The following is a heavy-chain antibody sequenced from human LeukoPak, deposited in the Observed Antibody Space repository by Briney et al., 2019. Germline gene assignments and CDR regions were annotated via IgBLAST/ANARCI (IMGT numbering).Heavy chain of an antibody. Sequence: SGTLSLTCAVSGGSISSSNWWSWVRQPPGKGLEWIGEIYHSGSTNYNPSLKSRVTISVDTSKNQFSLKLSSVTAADTAVYYCARGRRGSGSYHRWFDPWGQGTLVTVSS. V-gene: IGHV4-4*02. CDR3: ARGRRGSGSYHRWFDP. D-gene: IGHD3-10*01. CDR1: GGSISSSNW. J-gene: IGHJ5*02. CDR2: IYHSGST.